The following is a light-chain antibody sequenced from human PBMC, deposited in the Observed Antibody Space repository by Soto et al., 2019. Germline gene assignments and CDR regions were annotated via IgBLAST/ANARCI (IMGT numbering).Light chain of an antibody. V-gene: IGKV1-5*01. CDR1: QSIGGW. Sequence: DIQMTQSPSTLSASVGDRVTITCRASQSIGGWLAWYQQRPGKAPRLLIYDASSVESGVPSRFSGSRSGTKFTLAISSLQPEDFATYYCQHSHSYPYTFGQGTKLEIK. J-gene: IGKJ2*01. CDR2: DAS. CDR3: QHSHSYPYT.